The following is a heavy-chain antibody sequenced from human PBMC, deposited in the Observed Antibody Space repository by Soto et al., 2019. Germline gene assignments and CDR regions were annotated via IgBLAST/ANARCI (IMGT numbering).Heavy chain of an antibody. CDR1: GFTFDDNA. CDR3: AISQDRGGRTTFIY. CDR2: INWKSDI. D-gene: IGHD3-16*01. J-gene: IGHJ4*02. V-gene: IGHV3-9*01. Sequence: PGGSLRLSCAVSGFTFDDNAMHWVRQAPEKGLEWVSGINWKSDIGYADSLKVRFTISRDNAENSLYLQMNSLRAEDTALYYCAISQDRGGRTTFIYWGQGTQVTVSS.